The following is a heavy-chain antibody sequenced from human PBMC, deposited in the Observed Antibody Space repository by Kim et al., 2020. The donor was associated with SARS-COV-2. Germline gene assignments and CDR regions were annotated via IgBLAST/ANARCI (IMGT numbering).Heavy chain of an antibody. J-gene: IGHJ3*02. CDR3: AKADIGVVAATVSAFDI. D-gene: IGHD2-15*01. Sequence: VKGRFTISRDNSKNTLNQQLNSLRAEETAVYYCAKADIGVVAATVSAFDIWGQGTMVTVSS. V-gene: IGHV3-30*02.